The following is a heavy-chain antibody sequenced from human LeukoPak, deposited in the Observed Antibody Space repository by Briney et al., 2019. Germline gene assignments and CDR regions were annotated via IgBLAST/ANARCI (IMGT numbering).Heavy chain of an antibody. Sequence: SETLSLTCAVYGGSFSGYYWSWIRQPPGKGLEWIGEINHSGSTNYNPSLKSRVTISVDTSKNQFSLKLSSVTAADTAVYYCARQGYSYSSSWPGRVLDYWGQGTLVTVSS. CDR3: ARQGYSYSSSWPGRVLDY. D-gene: IGHD6-13*01. CDR1: GGSFSGYY. V-gene: IGHV4-34*01. CDR2: INHSGST. J-gene: IGHJ4*02.